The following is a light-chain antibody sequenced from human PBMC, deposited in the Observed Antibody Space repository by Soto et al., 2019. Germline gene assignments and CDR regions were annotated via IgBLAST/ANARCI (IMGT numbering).Light chain of an antibody. CDR1: QSVSSD. Sequence: EIVMTQSPATLSVSPGERATLSCRASQSVSSDLAWFQQTPGQAPRLLIYGASTRATGIPARFSGSGSGTEFTHTLSSLQSEDFAVYYCQQYSNWAPITFGPGTKVDIK. J-gene: IGKJ3*01. V-gene: IGKV3-15*01. CDR2: GAS. CDR3: QQYSNWAPIT.